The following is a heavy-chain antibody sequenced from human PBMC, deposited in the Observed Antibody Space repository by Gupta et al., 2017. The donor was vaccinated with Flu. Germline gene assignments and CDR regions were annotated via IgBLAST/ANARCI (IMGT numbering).Heavy chain of an antibody. V-gene: IGHV3-23*01. Sequence: EVQLLESGGGLVQPGGSLRLSCAASGFTFSSYAMSWVRQAPGKGLEWVSAISGSGGSTYYADSVKGRFTISRDNSKNTLYLQMNSLRAEDTAVYYCAKDLNFWSGPISNWFDPWGQGTLVTVSS. J-gene: IGHJ5*02. CDR3: AKDLNFWSGPISNWFDP. CDR1: GFTFSSYA. D-gene: IGHD3-3*01. CDR2: ISGSGGST.